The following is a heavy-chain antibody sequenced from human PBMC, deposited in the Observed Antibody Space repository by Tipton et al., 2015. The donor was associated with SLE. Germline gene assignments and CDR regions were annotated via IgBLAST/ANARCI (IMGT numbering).Heavy chain of an antibody. V-gene: IGHV4-4*07. J-gene: IGHJ4*02. CDR1: DGSITDAY. Sequence: TLSLTCTVSDGSITDAYWSWMRQPAGKGLEWIGRIYPSGSNNYNPPLKSRVTMSVDTSKNQFSLKLSSVTAADTAVYYCASSVAVTGVYFDYWGQGTLVTVSS. CDR3: ASSVAVTGVYFDY. CDR2: IYPSGSN. D-gene: IGHD6-19*01.